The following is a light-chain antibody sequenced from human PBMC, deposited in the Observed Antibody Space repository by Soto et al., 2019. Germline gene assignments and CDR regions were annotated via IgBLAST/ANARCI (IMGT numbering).Light chain of an antibody. J-gene: IGKJ1*01. V-gene: IGKV3-20*01. CDR1: QSVSSSY. CDR3: HHYGST. Sequence: EIVSTQSPGPLSLSPAERATLSCRASQSVSSSYLAWYQQKPGQAARLLIYGASSRATGIPDRFSGSGSETDFTLTISRLEPEDFAVYYCHHYGSTFGQGTKVDIK. CDR2: GAS.